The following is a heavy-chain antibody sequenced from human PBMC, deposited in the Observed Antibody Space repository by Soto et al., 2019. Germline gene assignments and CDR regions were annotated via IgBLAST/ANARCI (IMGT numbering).Heavy chain of an antibody. J-gene: IGHJ4*02. CDR3: ASGYDFGSDPLTFDY. D-gene: IGHD3-3*01. CDR2: INAGNGNT. CDR1: GYTFTSYA. Sequence: QVQLVQSGAEVKKPGASVKVSCKASGYTFTSYAMHWVRQAPGQRLERMGWINAGNGNTKYSQKFQGRVTITRDTSASTAYMELSSLRSEDTAVYYCASGYDFGSDPLTFDYWGQGTLVTVSS. V-gene: IGHV1-3*01.